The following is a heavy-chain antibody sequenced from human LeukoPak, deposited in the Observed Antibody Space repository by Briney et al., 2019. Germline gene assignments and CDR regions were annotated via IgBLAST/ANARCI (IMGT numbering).Heavy chain of an antibody. CDR1: GGSISSGSYY. D-gene: IGHD3-10*01. CDR3: ARQYGSGSYGYYFDY. V-gene: IGHV4-61*02. Sequence: SQTLSLTCTVSGGSISSGSYYWSWIRQPAGKGLEWIGRIYTSGSTNYNPSLKSRVTISVDTSKNQFSLKLSSVTAADTAVYYCARQYGSGSYGYYFDYWGQGTLVTVSS. CDR2: IYTSGST. J-gene: IGHJ4*02.